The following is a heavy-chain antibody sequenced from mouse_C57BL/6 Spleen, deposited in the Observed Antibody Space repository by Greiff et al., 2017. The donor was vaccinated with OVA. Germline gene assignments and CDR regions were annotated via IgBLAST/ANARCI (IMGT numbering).Heavy chain of an antibody. CDR2: IYPGDGDT. V-gene: IGHV1-82*01. J-gene: IGHJ2*01. CDR1: GYAFSSSW. Sequence: ESGPELVKPGASVKISCKASGYAFSSSWMNWVKQRPGKGLEWIGRIYPGDGDTNYNGKFKGKATLTADKSSSTAYMQLSSLTSEDSAVYFCARSGVYYGNYFDYWGQGTTLTVSS. D-gene: IGHD2-1*01. CDR3: ARSGVYYGNYFDY.